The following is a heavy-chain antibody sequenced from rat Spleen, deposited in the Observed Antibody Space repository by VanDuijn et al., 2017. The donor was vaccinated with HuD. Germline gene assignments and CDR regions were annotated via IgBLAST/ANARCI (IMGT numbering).Heavy chain of an antibody. CDR2: INSDGDRI. D-gene: IGHD4-1*01. CDR3: TRDRILRSTGFDY. CDR1: GFTFSDYY. Sequence: EVQLVESDGGLVQPGRSLKLSCAASGFTFSDYYMAWVRQAPTRGLEWVASINSDGDRIFYRDSVKGRFTISRDNAKSSLHLQMDSLRSEDTATYYCTRDRILRSTGFDYWGQGVMVTVSS. J-gene: IGHJ2*01. V-gene: IGHV5-20*01.